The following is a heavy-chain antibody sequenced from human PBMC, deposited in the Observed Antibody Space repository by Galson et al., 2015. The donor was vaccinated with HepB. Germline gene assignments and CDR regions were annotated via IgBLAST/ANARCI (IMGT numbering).Heavy chain of an antibody. J-gene: IGHJ6*02. V-gene: IGHV3-33*01. CDR3: VRDSGLYGLDV. D-gene: IGHD6-19*01. CDR1: GFPFSDYG. CDR2: IWYDGSQK. Sequence: SLRLSCATSGFPFSDYGMHWVRQAPGKGLEWLAVIWYDGSQKFHEDSVEGRFTISRDNSKNMLFLQMDSLGVDDTAVYFCVRDSGLYGLDVWGQGTRVTVSS.